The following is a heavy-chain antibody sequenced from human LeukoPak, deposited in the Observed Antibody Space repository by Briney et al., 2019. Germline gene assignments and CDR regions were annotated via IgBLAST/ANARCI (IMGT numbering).Heavy chain of an antibody. CDR3: TRLGAIGYYYGMDV. CDR1: GGTFSSYA. D-gene: IGHD2-2*02. J-gene: IGHJ6*02. CDR2: IIPIFGTA. V-gene: IGHV1-69*13. Sequence: ASVKVSCKASGGTFSSYAISWVRQAPGQGLEWMGGIIPIFGTANYAQKFQGRVTITADESTSTAYMELSSLRSEDTAVYYCTRLGAIGYYYGMDVWGQGTTVTVSS.